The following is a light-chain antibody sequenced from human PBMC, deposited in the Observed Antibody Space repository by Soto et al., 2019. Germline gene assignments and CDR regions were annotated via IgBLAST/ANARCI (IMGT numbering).Light chain of an antibody. Sequence: QSALTQPASVSGSPGQSITISCTGTSSDVGNYNYVSWYQQQPGKAPKLMIYDVSNRPSGVSSRFSGSKSGNTASLTISGLQAEDEADYYCSSYTSSSTLVIFGGGTQLTVL. CDR2: DVS. V-gene: IGLV2-14*01. J-gene: IGLJ2*01. CDR1: SSDVGNYNY. CDR3: SSYTSSSTLVI.